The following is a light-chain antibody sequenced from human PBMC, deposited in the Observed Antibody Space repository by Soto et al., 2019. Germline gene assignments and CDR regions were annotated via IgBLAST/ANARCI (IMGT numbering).Light chain of an antibody. J-gene: IGKJ4*01. Sequence: DIQITQSPSTLSASIGDRVTITCRASQSISKWLAWHQQKPGKAPKLLIYDASNLQSGVPSRFSGSGSGTEFTLTISSLQPDDFATYYCQQYDFYSPLTFGGGTKVDIK. CDR1: QSISKW. CDR2: DAS. CDR3: QQYDFYSPLT. V-gene: IGKV1-5*01.